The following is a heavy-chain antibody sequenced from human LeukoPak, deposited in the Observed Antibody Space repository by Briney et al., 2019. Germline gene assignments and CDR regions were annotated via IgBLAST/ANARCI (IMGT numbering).Heavy chain of an antibody. D-gene: IGHD5-12*01. CDR3: AREVVTQAIYSGYDAFEI. V-gene: IGHV3-48*01. CDR1: AFTFSSYG. J-gene: IGHJ3*02. CDR2: INSDNTV. Sequence: GGSLRLSCAASAFTFSSYGMHWVRQAPGKGLEWVSYINSDNTVLYADSVKGRFTISSDKATNSVYLQMNSLRAEDTAVYYCAREVVTQAIYSGYDAFEIWGQGTMVTVSS.